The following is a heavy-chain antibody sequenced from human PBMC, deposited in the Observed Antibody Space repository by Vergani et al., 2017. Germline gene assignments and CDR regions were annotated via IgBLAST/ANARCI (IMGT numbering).Heavy chain of an antibody. V-gene: IGHV4-34*01. CDR3: ARYYYGSGSYSAQVRYYYGMDV. J-gene: IGHJ6*02. Sequence: QVQLQQWGAGLLKPSETLSLTCAVYGGSFSGYYWSWIRQPPGKGLEWIGEINHSGSTNYNPSLKSRVTISVDTSKNQSSLKLSSVTAADTAVYYCARYYYGSGSYSAQVRYYYGMDVWGQGTTVTVSS. D-gene: IGHD3-10*01. CDR1: GGSFSGYY. CDR2: INHSGST.